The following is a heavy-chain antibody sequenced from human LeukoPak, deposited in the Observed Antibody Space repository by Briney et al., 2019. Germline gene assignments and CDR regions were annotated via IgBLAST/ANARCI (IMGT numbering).Heavy chain of an antibody. CDR1: GFTFGAYA. CDR2: IRSKAYGGTT. J-gene: IGHJ4*02. CDR3: ARRAGDYSHPYDY. D-gene: IGHD3-22*01. V-gene: IGHV3-49*04. Sequence: GGSLRLSCTVSGFTFGAYALNWVRQAPEKGREWVGFIRSKAYGGTTEYAASVKGRFTISRDDSKSIAYLQMNSLKTEDTAVYYCARRAGDYSHPYDYWGQGTLVTVSS.